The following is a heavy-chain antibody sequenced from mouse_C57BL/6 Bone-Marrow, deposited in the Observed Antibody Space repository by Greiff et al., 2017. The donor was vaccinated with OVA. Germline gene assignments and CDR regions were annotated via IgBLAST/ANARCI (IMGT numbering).Heavy chain of an antibody. CDR3: ARGNYDSQVPHWYFDV. CDR2: IHPNSGST. V-gene: IGHV1-64*01. D-gene: IGHD1-1*01. Sequence: VQLLQSGAELVKPGASVKLSCKASGYTFTSYWMHWVKQRPGQGLEWIGMIHPNSGSTNYNEKFKSKATLTVDKSSSTAYMQLSSLTSEDSAVYYCARGNYDSQVPHWYFDVWGTGTTVTVSS. CDR1: GYTFTSYW. J-gene: IGHJ1*03.